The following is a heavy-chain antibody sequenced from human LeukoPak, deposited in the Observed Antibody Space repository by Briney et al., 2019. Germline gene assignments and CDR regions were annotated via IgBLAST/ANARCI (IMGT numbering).Heavy chain of an antibody. J-gene: IGHJ6*03. Sequence: GGSLRLSCAASGFTFSSYSMNWVRQAPGKGLEWVSSISSSSSYIYYADSVKGRFTISRDNAKNSLYLQMNSLRAEDTAVYYCANQRSILTGRYYYMDVWGKGTTVTISS. D-gene: IGHD3-9*01. CDR2: ISSSSSYI. CDR1: GFTFSSYS. CDR3: ANQRSILTGRYYYMDV. V-gene: IGHV3-21*01.